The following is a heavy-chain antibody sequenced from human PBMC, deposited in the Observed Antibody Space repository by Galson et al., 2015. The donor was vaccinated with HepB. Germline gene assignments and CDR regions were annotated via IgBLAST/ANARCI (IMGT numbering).Heavy chain of an antibody. CDR3: ARGPRFSTNGSYYYYYGMDV. CDR2: LSGGGDST. Sequence: SLRLSCAASGFTFSTYAMSWVRQAPGTGLEWVSALSGGGDSTYYADSVKGRFTISRDNPKNTLYLQMHSLRAEDTAVYYCARGPRFSTNGSYYYYYGMDVWGQGTTVTVSS. CDR1: GFTFSTYA. J-gene: IGHJ6*02. V-gene: IGHV3-23*01. D-gene: IGHD2-8*01.